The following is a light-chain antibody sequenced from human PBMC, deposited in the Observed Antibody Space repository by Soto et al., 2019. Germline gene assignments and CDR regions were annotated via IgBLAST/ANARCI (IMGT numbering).Light chain of an antibody. CDR3: QSHDSSLHASV. Sequence: QSVLTQPPSVSGAPGQRVTISCTGSSSNIGAGYDVHWYLQLPGTAPKLLIYGNTNRPSWVPDRFSGSKSGSSASLAITGLQDEDEADYYCQSHDSSLHASVFGTGTKLTVL. CDR2: GNT. CDR1: SSNIGAGYD. V-gene: IGLV1-40*01. J-gene: IGLJ1*01.